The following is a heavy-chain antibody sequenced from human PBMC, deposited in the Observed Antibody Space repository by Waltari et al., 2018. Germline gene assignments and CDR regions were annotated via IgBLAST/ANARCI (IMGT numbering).Heavy chain of an antibody. J-gene: IGHJ4*02. Sequence: QLQLQESGPGLVKPSETLSLTCTVSGGSISSSSYYWGWIRQPPGKGLEWIGSIYYSGSTYYNPSLKSRVTISVDTSKNQFSLKLSSVTAADTAVYYCARELVVVVAATPPADYWGQGTLVTVSS. V-gene: IGHV4-39*07. CDR2: IYYSGST. CDR3: ARELVVVVAATPPADY. D-gene: IGHD2-15*01. CDR1: GGSISSSSYY.